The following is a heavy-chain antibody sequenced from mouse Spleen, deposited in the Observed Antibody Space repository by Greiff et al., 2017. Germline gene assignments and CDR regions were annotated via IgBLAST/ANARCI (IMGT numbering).Heavy chain of an antibody. CDR1: GFNIKNTY. J-gene: IGHJ3*01. CDR3: ARGGYGDSSWFAY. V-gene: IGHV14-3*01. D-gene: IGHD2-13*01. CDR2: IDPANGNT. Sequence: EVMLVESVAELVRPGASVKLSCTASGFNIKNTYMHWVKQRPEQGLEWIGRIDPANGNTKYAPKFQGKATITADTSSNTAYLQLSSLTSEDTAIYYCARGGYGDSSWFAYWGQGTLVTVSA.